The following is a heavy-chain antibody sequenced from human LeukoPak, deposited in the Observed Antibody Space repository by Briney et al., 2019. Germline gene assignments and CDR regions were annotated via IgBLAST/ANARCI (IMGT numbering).Heavy chain of an antibody. V-gene: IGHV4-30-4*01. Sequence: PSETLSLTCTVSGGSISSGDYYWSWIRQPPGKGLEWIGYIYYSGSTYYNPSLKSRVTISVDTSKNQFSLKLSSVTAADTAVYYCARDLLNEGNHLDYWGQGTLVTVSS. J-gene: IGHJ4*02. D-gene: IGHD4-23*01. CDR1: GGSISSGDYY. CDR2: IYYSGST. CDR3: ARDLLNEGNHLDY.